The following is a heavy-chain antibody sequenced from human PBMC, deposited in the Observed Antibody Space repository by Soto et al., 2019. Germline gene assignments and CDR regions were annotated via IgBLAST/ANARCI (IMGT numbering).Heavy chain of an antibody. CDR2: IIPIFGTA. CDR1: GGTFSSYA. J-gene: IGHJ3*02. D-gene: IGHD3-22*01. V-gene: IGHV1-69*13. Sequence: SVKVSCKASGGTFSSYAISWVRQAPGQGLEWMGGIIPIFGTANYAQKFQGRVTITADESTSTAYMELSSLRSEDTAVYYCARDAAPYYYDSSGYGAFDICGQGTRVTVSS. CDR3: ARDAAPYYYDSSGYGAFDI.